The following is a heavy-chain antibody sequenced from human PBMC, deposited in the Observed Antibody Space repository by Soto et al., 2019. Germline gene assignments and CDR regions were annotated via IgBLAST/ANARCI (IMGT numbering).Heavy chain of an antibody. D-gene: IGHD5-18*01. V-gene: IGHV4-30-2*01. CDR3: ARGGYRYGRDYYGRDV. CDR1: GGSISSGGYS. Sequence: QPQLQESGSGLVKPSQTLSLTCAVSGGSISSGGYSWSWIRQPPGKGLEWIGYIYHSGSTYYNPSLKSRVTISVDRSKNQFSLKLSSVTAADTAVYYCARGGYRYGRDYYGRDVWGQGTTVTVSS. J-gene: IGHJ6*02. CDR2: IYHSGST.